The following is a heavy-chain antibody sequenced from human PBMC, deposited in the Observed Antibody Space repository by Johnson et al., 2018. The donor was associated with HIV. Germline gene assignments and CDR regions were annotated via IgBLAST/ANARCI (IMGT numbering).Heavy chain of an antibody. CDR3: ARARWRVDDAVDI. CDR1: GFTFSSYW. CDR2: ICYDGSNK. J-gene: IGHJ3*02. Sequence: QVQLVESGGGLVQPGGSLRLSCAASGFTFSSYWMSWVRQAPGNGLAWVAVICYDGSNKYYADSLKGRFTISRDNSKNALYLQMNSLRAEDTAVYYCARARWRVDDAVDIWGQGTMVTVSS. D-gene: IGHD4-23*01. V-gene: IGHV3-30*03.